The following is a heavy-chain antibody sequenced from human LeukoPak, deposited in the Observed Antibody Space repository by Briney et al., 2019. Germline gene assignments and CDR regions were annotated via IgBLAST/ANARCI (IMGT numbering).Heavy chain of an antibody. V-gene: IGHV4-61*02. Sequence: SQTLSLTCTVSGGSISSGSYYWSWIRQPAGKGLEWIGRIYTSGSTNYNPSLKSRVTISVDTSKNQFSLRLSSVTAADTAVYYCARLHYYDSSGYPTDWGQGTLVTVSS. D-gene: IGHD3-22*01. CDR1: GGSISSGSYY. CDR2: IYTSGST. CDR3: ARLHYYDSSGYPTD. J-gene: IGHJ4*02.